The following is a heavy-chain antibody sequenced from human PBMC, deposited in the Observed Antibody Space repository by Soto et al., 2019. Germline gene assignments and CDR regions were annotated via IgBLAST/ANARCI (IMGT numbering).Heavy chain of an antibody. CDR2: MNPNSGNT. CDR3: ARVWWGIAEDEWQYYYYGMDV. Sequence: ASVKVSCKASGYTFTSYDINWVRQATGQGLEWMGWMNPNSGNTGYAQKFQGRVTMTRNTSISTAYMELSSLRSEDTAVYYCARVWWGIAEDEWQYYYYGMDVWGQGTTVTVSS. CDR1: GYTFTSYD. J-gene: IGHJ6*02. V-gene: IGHV1-8*01. D-gene: IGHD6-13*01.